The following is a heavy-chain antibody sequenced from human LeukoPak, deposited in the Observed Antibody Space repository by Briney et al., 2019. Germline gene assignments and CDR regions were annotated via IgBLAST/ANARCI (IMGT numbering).Heavy chain of an antibody. D-gene: IGHD1-26*01. CDR3: AKDSVRKSIVGPTTRGVNDY. J-gene: IGHJ4*02. V-gene: IGHV3-30*02. Sequence: PEGSLRLSCAASGFTFSSYGVHWVRQAPGKGLEWVAFIRYDGSNKYYADSVKGRFTISRDNSKNTLYLQMNSLRPEDTAVYYCAKDSVRKSIVGPTTRGVNDYWGQGTLVTVSS. CDR1: GFTFSSYG. CDR2: IRYDGSNK.